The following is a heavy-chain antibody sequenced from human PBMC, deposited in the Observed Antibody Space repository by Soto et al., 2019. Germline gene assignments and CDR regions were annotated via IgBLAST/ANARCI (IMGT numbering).Heavy chain of an antibody. Sequence: EVQLVESGGVVVQPGGSLRLSCAASGFTFDDYTMHWVRQAPGKGLEWVSLISWDGGSTYYADSVKGRFTISRDNSKNSLYLQMNSLRTEDTALYYCATMAPLDYWGQGTLVTVSS. CDR3: ATMAPLDY. CDR2: ISWDGGST. V-gene: IGHV3-43*01. CDR1: GFTFDDYT. D-gene: IGHD3-10*01. J-gene: IGHJ4*02.